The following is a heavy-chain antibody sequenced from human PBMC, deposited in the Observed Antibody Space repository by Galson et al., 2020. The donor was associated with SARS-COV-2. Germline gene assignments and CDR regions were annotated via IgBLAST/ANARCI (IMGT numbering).Heavy chain of an antibody. V-gene: IGHV3-15*01. Sequence: GESLKISCAASGFTFTNAWMSWVRQTPGKGLEWVGRIKSKIDGGSIDYGAAVRGRFTISRDDSQNTVYLQLSNLKTEDTAVYYCATTDYIRGSSEYYSYAMDVWGQGTTVIVSS. CDR1: GFTFTNAW. CDR3: ATTDYIRGSSEYYSYAMDV. CDR2: IKSKIDGGSI. J-gene: IGHJ6*02. D-gene: IGHD6-6*01.